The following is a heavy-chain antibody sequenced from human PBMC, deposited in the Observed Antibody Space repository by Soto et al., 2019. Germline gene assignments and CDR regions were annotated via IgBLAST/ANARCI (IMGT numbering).Heavy chain of an antibody. Sequence: SETLSLTCTDSGGSISRYYWSWVRQPPGKGLEWIGYIYYSGSTNYNPSLKSRVTISVDTSKNQFSLKLSSVTAADTAVYYCARVGPSLWYDILTGYFDYWGQGTLVTVSS. CDR1: GGSISRYY. CDR2: IYYSGST. V-gene: IGHV4-59*13. D-gene: IGHD3-9*01. J-gene: IGHJ4*02. CDR3: ARVGPSLWYDILTGYFDY.